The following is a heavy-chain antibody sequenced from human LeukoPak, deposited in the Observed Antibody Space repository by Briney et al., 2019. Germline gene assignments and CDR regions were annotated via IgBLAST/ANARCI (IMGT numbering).Heavy chain of an antibody. D-gene: IGHD6-13*01. CDR2: IYYSGST. CDR3: ARGYSSSWAGYNWFDP. J-gene: IGHJ5*02. V-gene: IGHV4-39*07. CDR1: GGSISSSSYY. Sequence: SQTLSLTCTVSGGSISSSSYYWGWIRQPPGKGLEWIGSIYYSGSTYYNPSLKSRVTISVDTSKNQFSLKLSSVTAADTAVYYCARGYSSSWAGYNWFDPWGQGTLVTVSS.